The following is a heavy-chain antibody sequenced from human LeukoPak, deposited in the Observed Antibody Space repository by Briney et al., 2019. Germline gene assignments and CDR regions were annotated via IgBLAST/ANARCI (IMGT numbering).Heavy chain of an antibody. Sequence: PGGSLRLSCAASGFTLSSNGMHWVRQAPGKGLEWVAFIRYDGSNKYYADSVKGRFTISRDNSKNTLYLQMNSLRAEDTAVYYCAKDGYCSSPTCYSAFFYYYYYMDVWGKGTTVTVSS. D-gene: IGHD2-2*03. CDR2: IRYDGSNK. J-gene: IGHJ6*03. CDR1: GFTLSSNG. CDR3: AKDGYCSSPTCYSAFFYYYYYMDV. V-gene: IGHV3-30*02.